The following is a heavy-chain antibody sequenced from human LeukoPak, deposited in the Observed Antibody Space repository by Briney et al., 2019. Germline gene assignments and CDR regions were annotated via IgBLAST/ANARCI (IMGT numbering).Heavy chain of an antibody. CDR3: AREESGGYFDY. CDR2: INPSGSST. J-gene: IGHJ4*02. V-gene: IGHV1-46*01. CDR1: GFTFTNYY. Sequence: ASVKVSCKASGFTFTNYYMHWVRQAPGQGLEWMGLINPSGSSTNYAQKFRSRVTMTRDTSTTTVYMELSSLRSEDTAVYYCAREESGGYFDYGGQGTLVTVSS. D-gene: IGHD2-8*02.